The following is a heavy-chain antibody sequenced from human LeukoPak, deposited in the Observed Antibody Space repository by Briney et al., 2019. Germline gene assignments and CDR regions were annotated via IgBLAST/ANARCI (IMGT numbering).Heavy chain of an antibody. CDR2: INHSGST. Sequence: SETLSLTCTVSGGSISSYYWSWIRQPPGKGLEWIGEINHSGSTNYNPSPKSRVTISVDTSKNQFSLKLSSVTAADTAVYYCARGRVMATINPGYWGQGTLVTVSS. D-gene: IGHD5-24*01. V-gene: IGHV4-34*01. J-gene: IGHJ4*02. CDR3: ARGRVMATINPGY. CDR1: GGSISSYY.